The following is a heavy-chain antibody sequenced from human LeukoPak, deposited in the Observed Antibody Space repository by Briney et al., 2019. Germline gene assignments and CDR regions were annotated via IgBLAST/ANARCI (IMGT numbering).Heavy chain of an antibody. D-gene: IGHD1-26*01. Sequence: GRSLRLSCAASGFIFSSYGMHWVRQAPGKGLEWVAVIWYDGSNKYYADSVKGRFTISRDNSKNTLYLQMNSLRAEDTAVYYCARDPGFGGSYYFDCWGQGTLVTVSS. CDR1: GFIFSSYG. CDR3: ARDPGFGGSYYFDC. J-gene: IGHJ4*02. CDR2: IWYDGSNK. V-gene: IGHV3-33*01.